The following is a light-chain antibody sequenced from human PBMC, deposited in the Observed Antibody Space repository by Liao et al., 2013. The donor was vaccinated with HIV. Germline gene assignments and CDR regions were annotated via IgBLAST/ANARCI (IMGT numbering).Light chain of an antibody. CDR2: QDS. V-gene: IGLV3-9*01. Sequence: SYELTQPPSVSVAPGKTARIACGGNNIGSKSVHWYQQRPGHSPVMVIYQDSKRPSGIPERFSGSNSGNTATLTISGTQAMDEADYYCLAWDSNIVVFGGGTKLTVL. CDR1: NIGSKS. J-gene: IGLJ2*01. CDR3: LAWDSNIVV.